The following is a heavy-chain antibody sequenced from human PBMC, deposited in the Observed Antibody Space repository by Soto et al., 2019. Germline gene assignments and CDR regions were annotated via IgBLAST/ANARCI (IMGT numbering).Heavy chain of an antibody. CDR1: GGSISSSSYY. D-gene: IGHD2-2*01. CDR2: TYYSGST. Sequence: QLQLQESAPGLVKPSETPSLPCTVSGGSISSSSYYWGWIRQPPGKGLQRLGRTYYSGSTNYNPSLRRRVTISVETSKNQRSLNLSPVTAADTAGHYCARHKFKRYCSSTICYSFSWFDPWGQGTLVTVSS. V-gene: IGHV4-39*01. CDR3: ARHKFKRYCSSTICYSFSWFDP. J-gene: IGHJ5*02.